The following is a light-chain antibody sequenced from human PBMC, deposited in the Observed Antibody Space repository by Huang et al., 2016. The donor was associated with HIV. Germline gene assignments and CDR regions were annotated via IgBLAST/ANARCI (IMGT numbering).Light chain of an antibody. CDR3: QQYKNYWT. CDR2: KSS. Sequence: DIQMTQFPSTLSASVGDRVNITCRASQTISSWLAWYQHKPGLAPKLLIYKSSTLEGGVPSRFSGSGSGTEFTLTISSLQPDDFATYYCQQYKNYWTFGQGTRVEIK. V-gene: IGKV1-5*03. J-gene: IGKJ1*01. CDR1: QTISSW.